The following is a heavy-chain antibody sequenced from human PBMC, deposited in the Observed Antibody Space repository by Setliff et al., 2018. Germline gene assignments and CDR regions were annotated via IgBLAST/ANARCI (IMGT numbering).Heavy chain of an antibody. Sequence: PGESLKISCKGSGYSFSRHWIGWVRQVPGKGLEWIGIIYPGDSDFRYGPSFQGQVTISADKSINTAYLQWSNLKASDTAIYYCARRTGFAVAGFDHWGQGTLVTVSS. J-gene: IGHJ4*02. V-gene: IGHV5-51*01. CDR3: ARRTGFAVAGFDH. CDR1: GYSFSRHW. D-gene: IGHD6-19*01. CDR2: IYPGDSDF.